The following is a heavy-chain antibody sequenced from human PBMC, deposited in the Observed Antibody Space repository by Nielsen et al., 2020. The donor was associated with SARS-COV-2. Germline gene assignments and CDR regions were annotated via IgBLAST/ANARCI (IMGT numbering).Heavy chain of an antibody. CDR3: ARAVGDDYVWGSYHPPRVDR. Sequence: ASVKVSCKASGYTFTTYVIGWVRQASGQGLEWMGWISRNNGKTQYAQKFQGRVTMTTDTSTTTAYMELRSLRSDDTAVYYCARAVGDDYVWGSYHPPRVDRWGQGTLVTVSS. J-gene: IGHJ5*02. V-gene: IGHV1-18*04. CDR2: ISRNNGKT. D-gene: IGHD3-16*02. CDR1: GYTFTTYV.